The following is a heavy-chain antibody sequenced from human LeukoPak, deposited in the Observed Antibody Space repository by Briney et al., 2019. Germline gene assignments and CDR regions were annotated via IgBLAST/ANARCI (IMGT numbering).Heavy chain of an antibody. CDR2: IYYSGST. V-gene: IGHV4-59*01. CDR1: GGSISSYY. D-gene: IGHD3-10*01. J-gene: IGHJ4*02. Sequence: SETLSFTCTVSGGSISSYYWSWLRQPPGKGLEWIGYIYYSGSTNYNPSLKSRVTISVDTSKNQFSLKLSSVTAADTAVYYCAGGRRGSGSSNFDYWGQGTLVTVSS. CDR3: AGGRRGSGSSNFDY.